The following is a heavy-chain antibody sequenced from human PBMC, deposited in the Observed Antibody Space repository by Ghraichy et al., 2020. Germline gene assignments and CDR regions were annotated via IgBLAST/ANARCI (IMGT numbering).Heavy chain of an antibody. Sequence: ASVKVSCKASGYTFTGYYMHWVRQAPGQGLEWMGWINPNSGGTNYAQKFQGWVTMTRDTSISTAYMELSRLRSDDTAVYYCARGTIFGVVPFFYGMDVWGQGTTVTVYS. CDR1: GYTFTGYY. CDR2: INPNSGGT. V-gene: IGHV1-2*04. D-gene: IGHD3-3*01. J-gene: IGHJ6*02. CDR3: ARGTIFGVVPFFYGMDV.